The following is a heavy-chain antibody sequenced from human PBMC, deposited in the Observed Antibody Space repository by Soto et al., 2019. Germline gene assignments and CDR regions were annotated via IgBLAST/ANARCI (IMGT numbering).Heavy chain of an antibody. D-gene: IGHD3-3*01. CDR3: ARVFVPYYGMDV. CDR1: GGSISSYY. CDR2: IYYSGST. V-gene: IGHV4-59*08. Sequence: SETLSLTCTVSGGSISSYYWSWIRQPPGKGLEWIGYIYYSGSTNYNPSLKSRVTISVDTSKNQFSLKLSSVTAADTAVYYCARVFVPYYGMDVWGQGTTVTVSS. J-gene: IGHJ6*02.